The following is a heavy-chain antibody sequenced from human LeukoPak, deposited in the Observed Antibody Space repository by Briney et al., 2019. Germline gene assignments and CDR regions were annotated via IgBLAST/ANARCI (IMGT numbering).Heavy chain of an antibody. CDR2: ISGSGGTT. V-gene: IGHV3-23*01. CDR1: GFTFSSYA. CDR3: VKQTAMVPGYSHH. D-gene: IGHD4/OR15-4a*01. J-gene: IGHJ1*01. Sequence: PGGSLRLSCAASGFTFSSYAMSWVRQAPGKGLEWVSGISGSGGTTYYADSVKGRFTISRDDPKNRLYLQMNSLKGDDTALYYCVKQTAMVPGYSHHWGQGTL.